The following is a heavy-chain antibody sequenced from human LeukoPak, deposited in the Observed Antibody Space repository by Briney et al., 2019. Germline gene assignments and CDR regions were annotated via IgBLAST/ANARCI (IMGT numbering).Heavy chain of an antibody. CDR3: ARSDGSRWNYYYYGIDV. CDR2: ISAYNGNI. CDR1: GYPFTSYG. V-gene: IGHV1-18*04. J-gene: IGHJ6*04. Sequence: ASVKVSCKASGYPFTSYGINWVRQAPGQGLEWMGWISAYNGNINYAQKLQGRVTMTTDTSTSTAYMELRSLRSDDTAVHYCARSDGSRWNYYYYGIDVWGKGTTVTVSS. D-gene: IGHD6-13*01.